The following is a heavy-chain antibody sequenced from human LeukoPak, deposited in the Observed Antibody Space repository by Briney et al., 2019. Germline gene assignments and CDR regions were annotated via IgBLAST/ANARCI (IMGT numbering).Heavy chain of an antibody. J-gene: IGHJ5*02. V-gene: IGHV4-38-2*02. D-gene: IGHD5-24*01. CDR1: GYPIGLDYY. CDR3: ARAPSSYESGNGYPNLGWLDP. CDR2: FHRGRI. Sequence: SETLSLTCKVSGYPIGLDYYGGWIRQAPGWGLQWIGGFHRGRIQYNSALKSRVTISIDSSKNQFSLRMWPVTAADTAFYFCARAPSSYESGNGYPNLGWLDPWGQGALVTVSS.